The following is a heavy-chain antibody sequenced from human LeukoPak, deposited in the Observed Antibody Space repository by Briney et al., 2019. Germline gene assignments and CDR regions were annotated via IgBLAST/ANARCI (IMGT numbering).Heavy chain of an antibody. CDR3: RRRHTRSSYYGMDV. J-gene: IGHJ6*02. CDR2: MGSAGDT. V-gene: IGHV3-13*04. Sequence: GRSLRLSCAVSGLTFSSFDMHWVRQATRKGLEWVSAMGSAGDTYFPGSVKGRFTVSRENAKNSLYLQMNSLRAGDTAFFSSRRRHTRSSYYGMDVWGQGTTVTVSS. CDR1: GLTFSSFD. D-gene: IGHD2-21*01.